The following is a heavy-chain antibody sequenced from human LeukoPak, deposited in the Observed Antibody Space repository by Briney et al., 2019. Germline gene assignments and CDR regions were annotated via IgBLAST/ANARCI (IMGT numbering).Heavy chain of an antibody. Sequence: GGSLRLSCAASGFTFNNFAMSWVRQAPEKGLEWVSAISGSDGRTFYADSVKGRFTISRDNSKNTLYLQMNSLRADDTAVYYCAKESPYSSNRLYYFDYWGQGTLVTVSS. J-gene: IGHJ4*02. CDR2: ISGSDGRT. V-gene: IGHV3-23*01. CDR1: GFTFNNFA. D-gene: IGHD2-15*01. CDR3: AKESPYSSNRLYYFDY.